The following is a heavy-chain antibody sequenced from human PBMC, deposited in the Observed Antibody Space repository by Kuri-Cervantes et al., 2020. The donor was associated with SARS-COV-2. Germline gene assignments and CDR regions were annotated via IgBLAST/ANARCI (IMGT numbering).Heavy chain of an antibody. CDR3: ARAGTASGYDQYYYYYYGMDV. Sequence: GESLKISCAASGFTFSSYWMHWVRQAPGKGLVWVSRINSDGSSTSYADSVKGRFTISRDNAKNTLYLQMNSLRAEDTAVYSCARAGTASGYDQYYYYYYGMDVWGQGTTVTVSS. D-gene: IGHD5-12*01. J-gene: IGHJ6*02. CDR1: GFTFSSYW. V-gene: IGHV3-74*01. CDR2: INSDGSST.